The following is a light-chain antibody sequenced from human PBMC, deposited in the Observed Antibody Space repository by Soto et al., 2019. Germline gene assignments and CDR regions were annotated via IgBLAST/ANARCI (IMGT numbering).Light chain of an antibody. V-gene: IGKV4-1*01. CDR2: WAS. J-gene: IGKJ2*01. CDR3: QQFYSTRYT. Sequence: DIVMTQSPDSLAVSLGERATINCKSSQSVLYSSNSKNYLTFYQQKPGQPPKSLVYWASSRESGAPDRFSGGGSGTDFTLTISSLQAEDVAVYYCQQFYSTRYTFGQGTKLESK. CDR1: QSVLYSSNSKNY.